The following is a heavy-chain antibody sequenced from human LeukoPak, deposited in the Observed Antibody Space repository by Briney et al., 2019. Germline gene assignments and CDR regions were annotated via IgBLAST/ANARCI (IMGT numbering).Heavy chain of an antibody. J-gene: IGHJ4*02. Sequence: PSETLSLTCTVSGGSISSGGYYWSWIRQPPGKGLEWIGYIYHSGSTYYNPSLKSRVTISVDRSKNQFSLKLSSVTAADTAVYYCARGLIAADFIYWGQGTLVTVSS. CDR3: ARGLIAADFIY. CDR1: GGSISSGGYY. V-gene: IGHV4-30-2*01. D-gene: IGHD6-6*01. CDR2: IYHSGST.